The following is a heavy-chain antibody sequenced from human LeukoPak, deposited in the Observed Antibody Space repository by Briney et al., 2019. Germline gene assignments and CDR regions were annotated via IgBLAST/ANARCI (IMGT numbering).Heavy chain of an antibody. V-gene: IGHV3-23*01. CDR2: ISGSGVDT. J-gene: IGHJ4*02. Sequence: GGPLRLSCAPSGLSFTTYAMSGVPQAPGKGLEWVAGISGSGVDTHYAGSVNGRFRISRDNSANTLYLQMNSLREEDTALYYCASGTYRLGDYWGQGTQVAVSP. CDR3: ASGTYRLGDY. CDR1: GLSFTTYA. D-gene: IGHD3-10*01.